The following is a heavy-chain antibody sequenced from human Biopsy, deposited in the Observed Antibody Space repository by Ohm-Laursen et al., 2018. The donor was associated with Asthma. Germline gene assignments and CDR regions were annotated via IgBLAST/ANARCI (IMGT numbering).Heavy chain of an antibody. Sequence: SLRLSCAASGFAVSRDHMFRVRQAPGKGLEWVSVIYSGGTSHTADSVRGRFTISRDYSKNTLYLQMQSLRAEDTAVYYCARGDSSNWSHYYFDYWGQGTLVTVSS. V-gene: IGHV3-53*01. D-gene: IGHD3-22*01. CDR2: IYSGGTS. CDR1: GFAVSRDH. J-gene: IGHJ4*02. CDR3: ARGDSSNWSHYYFDY.